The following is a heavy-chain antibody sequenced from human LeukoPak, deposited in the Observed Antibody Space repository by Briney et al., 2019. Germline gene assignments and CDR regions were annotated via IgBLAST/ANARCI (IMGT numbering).Heavy chain of an antibody. CDR1: GGTFSSYA. Sequence: ASVTVSCKASGGTFSSYAISWVRQAPGQGLEWMGWISAYNGNTNYAQKLQGRVTMTTDTSTSTAYMELRSLRSDDTAVYHCARVFRASSWSYYYYGMDVWGQGTTVTVSS. J-gene: IGHJ6*02. CDR3: ARVFRASSWSYYYYGMDV. CDR2: ISAYNGNT. V-gene: IGHV1-18*01. D-gene: IGHD6-13*01.